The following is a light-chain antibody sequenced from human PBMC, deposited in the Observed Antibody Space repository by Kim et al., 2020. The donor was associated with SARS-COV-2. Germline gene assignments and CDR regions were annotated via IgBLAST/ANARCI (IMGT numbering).Light chain of an antibody. CDR2: GVN. CDR1: SSDIGGFDF. V-gene: IGLV2-14*01. Sequence: QSALTQPASVSGSPGQSITISCTGTSSDIGGFDFVSWYQHHPGKAPKLMIYGVNKRPSGLSFRFSGSKSGNTASLTISGLQAEDEAVYYCSSYSNNTTSALFVFAAGTKVTVL. J-gene: IGLJ1*01. CDR3: SSYSNNTTSALFV.